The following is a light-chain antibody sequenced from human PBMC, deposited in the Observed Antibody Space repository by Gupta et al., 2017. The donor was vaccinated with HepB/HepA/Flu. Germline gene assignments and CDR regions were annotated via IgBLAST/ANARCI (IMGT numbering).Light chain of an antibody. V-gene: IGKV1-39*01. CDR2: PAS. Sequence: EIQMTQSPSSLSASVGDRVTITCRASQSTSSYLNWYQQKPGKAPKLLIYPASSVQRGVPSRFSGSGSGTDITLTISRLQPEDFATYYCQQMNRTPRTFGQGTKVETK. CDR1: QSTSSY. CDR3: QQMNRTPRT. J-gene: IGKJ1*01.